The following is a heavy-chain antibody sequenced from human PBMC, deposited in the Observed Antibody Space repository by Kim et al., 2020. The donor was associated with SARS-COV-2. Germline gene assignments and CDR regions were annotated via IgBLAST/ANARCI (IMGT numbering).Heavy chain of an antibody. Sequence: GGSLRLSCAASGFTFDDYAMHWVRQAPGKGLEWVSGISWDSGSIGYADSVKGRFTISRDNAKNSLYLQMNSLRAEDTALYYCAKAAAVVTADYFDYWGQGTLWTVSP. D-gene: IGHD2-21*02. CDR2: ISWDSGSI. J-gene: IGHJ4*02. CDR3: AKAAAVVTADYFDY. CDR1: GFTFDDYA. V-gene: IGHV3-9*01.